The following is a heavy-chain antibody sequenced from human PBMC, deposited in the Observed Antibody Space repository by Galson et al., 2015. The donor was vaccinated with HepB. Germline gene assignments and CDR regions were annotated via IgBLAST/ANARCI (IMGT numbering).Heavy chain of an antibody. D-gene: IGHD6-13*01. V-gene: IGHV5-51*03. Sequence: QSGAEVKKPGESLRIACKVSGLSSGTDWIAWVRQMPEKGLELMGIIDLDDSETRYSPSFEGQVTISADGSSDTAYLQWSSLKASDSAIYFCARLKAVAAAGAGYLDYWGQGALITVSS. J-gene: IGHJ4*02. CDR2: IDLDDSET. CDR3: ARLKAVAAAGAGYLDY. CDR1: GLSSGTDW.